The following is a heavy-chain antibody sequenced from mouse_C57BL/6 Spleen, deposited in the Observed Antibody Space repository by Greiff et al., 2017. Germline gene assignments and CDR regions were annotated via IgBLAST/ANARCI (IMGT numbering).Heavy chain of an antibody. V-gene: IGHV1-64*01. Sequence: QVQLQQPGAELVKPGASVKLSCKASGYTFTSYWMHWVKQRPGQGLEWIGMIHPNSGGTNYNEKFKSKATLTVDKSSSTAYMQLSSLTSEDSAVYYCAVAFYYDYDGGFDYWGQGTTLTVSS. CDR1: GYTFTSYW. J-gene: IGHJ2*01. CDR2: IHPNSGGT. CDR3: AVAFYYDYDGGFDY. D-gene: IGHD2-4*01.